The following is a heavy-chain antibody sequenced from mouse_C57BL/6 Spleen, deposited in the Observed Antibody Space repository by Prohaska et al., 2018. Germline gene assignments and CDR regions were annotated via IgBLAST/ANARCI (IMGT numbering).Heavy chain of an antibody. V-gene: IGHV9-4*01. CDR2: IYTHSGEP. Sequence: VQKTPGKGSKWIGWIYTHSGEPKYAEAYKGWFAFSLEISASTAYLQISNLKNEDTATYFCARGGSSYGWYFDVWGTGTTVTVSS. D-gene: IGHD1-1*01. CDR3: ARGGSSYGWYFDV. J-gene: IGHJ1*03.